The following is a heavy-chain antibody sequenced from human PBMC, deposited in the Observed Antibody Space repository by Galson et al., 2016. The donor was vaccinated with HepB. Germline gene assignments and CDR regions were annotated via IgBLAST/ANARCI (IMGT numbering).Heavy chain of an antibody. J-gene: IGHJ6*01. V-gene: IGHV7-4-1*01. CDR1: GYTFSTYA. D-gene: IGHD1-26*01. Sequence: SVKVSCKASGYTFSTYAMNCVRQAPGKGLEWTGWINTNTADPTYAQGFTGRFVFSLDTSVSTAYLQICSLKAEDTAVYYCARDLRLLGDYDPSLHQGPIGLPPGTLLQEHLWG. CDR2: INTNTADP. CDR3: ARDLRLLGDYDPSLHQGPIGLPPGTLLQEHL.